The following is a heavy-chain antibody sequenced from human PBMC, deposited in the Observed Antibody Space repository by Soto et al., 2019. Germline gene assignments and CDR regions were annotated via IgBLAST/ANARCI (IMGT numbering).Heavy chain of an antibody. Sequence: LQLVESGGGLVQPGGSLRLSCAASGFTFSDYWMSWVRQAPGKGLECVANIKTDGSEKYYVDPVKGRFTISRDNAKNSLYLQMNRLRAEDTAVYYCASSMGRGGNDYWGQGTLVAVSS. D-gene: IGHD3-10*01. J-gene: IGHJ4*02. CDR2: IKTDGSEK. CDR1: GFTFSDYW. V-gene: IGHV3-7*05. CDR3: ASSMGRGGNDY.